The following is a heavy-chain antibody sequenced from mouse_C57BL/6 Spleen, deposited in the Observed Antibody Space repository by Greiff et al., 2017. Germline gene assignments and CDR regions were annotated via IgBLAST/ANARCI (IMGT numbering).Heavy chain of an antibody. D-gene: IGHD2-2*01. Sequence: VQLQQSGAELVRPGASVKLSCTASGFNIKDDYMPWVKQRPEQGLEWIGWIDPENGDTEYASKFQGKATITADTSSNTAYLQLSSLTSEDTAVYYCTFYGYDVAYWGQGTLVTVSA. CDR1: GFNIKDDY. CDR2: IDPENGDT. CDR3: TFYGYDVAY. J-gene: IGHJ3*01. V-gene: IGHV14-4*01.